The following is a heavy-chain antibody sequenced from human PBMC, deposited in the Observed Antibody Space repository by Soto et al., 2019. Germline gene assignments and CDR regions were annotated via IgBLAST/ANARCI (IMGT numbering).Heavy chain of an antibody. CDR2: ISAYNGNT. V-gene: IGHV1-18*04. CDR3: ARDRGGYRYYYYYGMDV. CDR1: GYTFTSYG. Sequence: ASVKVSCKASGYTFTSYGISWVRQAPGQGLEWMGWISAYNGNTNYAQKFQGRVTMTRDTSISTAYMELSRLRSDDTAVYYCARDRGGYRYYYYYGMDVWGQGTTVTVSS. J-gene: IGHJ6*02. D-gene: IGHD3-10*01.